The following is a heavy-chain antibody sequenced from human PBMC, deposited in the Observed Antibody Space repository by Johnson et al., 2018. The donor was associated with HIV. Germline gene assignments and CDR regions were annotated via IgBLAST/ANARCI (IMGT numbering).Heavy chain of an antibody. V-gene: IGHV3-30*02. CDR2: IRYDGSNK. Sequence: QVQLVESGGGVVQPGGSLRLSCAASGFTFSSYGMHWVRQAPGKGLEWVAFIRYDGSNKYYADSVKGRFTIPRDNSKNTLYLQMNSLRAEDKAVYYCAKPEGAQFLGSYGAFDIWGQGTMVTVSS. D-gene: IGHD5-18*01. CDR1: GFTFSSYG. J-gene: IGHJ3*02. CDR3: AKPEGAQFLGSYGAFDI.